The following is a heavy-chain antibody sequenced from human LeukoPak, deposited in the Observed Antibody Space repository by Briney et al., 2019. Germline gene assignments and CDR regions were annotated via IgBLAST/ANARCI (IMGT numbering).Heavy chain of an antibody. D-gene: IGHD3-10*01. Sequence: ASVKVSCKASGYTFTSYDINWVRQATGQGLEWMGWVNPSSGNTGYAQKFQGRVTITRNTSISTAYMELSSLRSEDTAVYYCARVGRYYGSGSARRRSYNWFDPWGQGTLVTVSS. CDR1: GYTFTSYD. CDR3: ARVGRYYGSGSARRRSYNWFDP. J-gene: IGHJ5*02. CDR2: VNPSSGNT. V-gene: IGHV1-8*03.